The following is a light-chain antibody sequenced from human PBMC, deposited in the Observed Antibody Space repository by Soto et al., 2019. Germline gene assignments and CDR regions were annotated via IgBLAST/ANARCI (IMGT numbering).Light chain of an antibody. CDR1: QSISSY. CDR3: QQSYSTPIT. V-gene: IGKV1-39*01. J-gene: IGKJ5*01. CDR2: AAS. Sequence: DIQMTQSPSSLSAPVGDRLTITCRASQSISSYLNWYQQKPGKAPKLLISAASSLQSGVPSRFSGSGSGTDFTLTISSLQPEDFATYYCQQSYSTPITFGQGTRLEIK.